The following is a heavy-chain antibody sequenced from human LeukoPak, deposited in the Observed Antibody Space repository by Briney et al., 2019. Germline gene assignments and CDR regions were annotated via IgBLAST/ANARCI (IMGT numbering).Heavy chain of an antibody. D-gene: IGHD2-2*01. CDR1: GFMFSDYY. CDR2: IRNRARGHTT. Sequence: GGSLRLSCAASGFMFSDYYMDWVRQPPGKGLEWVGRIRNRARGHTTEYAASVKGRFTVSRDDSKNSVYLQMNSLRAEDTAVYYCARVGQLLGNNDYWGQGTLVTVSS. V-gene: IGHV3-72*01. J-gene: IGHJ4*02. CDR3: ARVGQLLGNNDY.